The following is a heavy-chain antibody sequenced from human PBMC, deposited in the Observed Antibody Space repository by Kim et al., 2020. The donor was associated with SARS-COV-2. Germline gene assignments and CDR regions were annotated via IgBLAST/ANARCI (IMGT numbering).Heavy chain of an antibody. Sequence: GGSLRLSCAASGFTFSSYGMHWVRQAPGKGLEWVAVIWYDGSNKYYADSVKGRFTISRDNSKNTLYLQMNSLRAEDTAVYYCARDSHIVVVPAAYTPGLVDYWGQGTLVTVSS. J-gene: IGHJ4*02. CDR2: IWYDGSNK. CDR3: ARDSHIVVVPAAYTPGLVDY. D-gene: IGHD2-2*01. CDR1: GFTFSSYG. V-gene: IGHV3-33*01.